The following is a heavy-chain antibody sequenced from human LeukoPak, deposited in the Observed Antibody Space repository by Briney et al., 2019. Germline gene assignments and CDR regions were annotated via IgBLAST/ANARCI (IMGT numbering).Heavy chain of an antibody. V-gene: IGHV3-7*03. D-gene: IGHD3-22*01. CDR3: AKDPRPNYYDSSGYF. CDR2: IKQDGSEK. CDR1: GFTFSSYW. J-gene: IGHJ4*02. Sequence: GGSLRLSCAASGFTFSSYWMSWVRQAPGKGLEWVANIKQDGSEKYYVDSVKGRFTISRDNAKNSLYLQMNSLRAEDTAVYYCAKDPRPNYYDSSGYFWGQGTLVTVSS.